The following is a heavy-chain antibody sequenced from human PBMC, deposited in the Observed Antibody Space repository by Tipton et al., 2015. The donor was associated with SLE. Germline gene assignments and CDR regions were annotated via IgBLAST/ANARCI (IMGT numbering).Heavy chain of an antibody. D-gene: IGHD2-2*01. CDR3: ASREVSSYYYYYMDV. CDR1: GGSFSGYY. CDR2: INHSGST. J-gene: IGHJ6*03. V-gene: IGHV4-34*01. Sequence: TLSLTCAVYGGSFSGYYWSWIRQPPGKGLEWIGEINHSGSTNYNPSLKSRVTISVDTSKNQFSLKLSSVTAADTAVYYCASREVSSYYYYYMDVWGKGTTVTVSS.